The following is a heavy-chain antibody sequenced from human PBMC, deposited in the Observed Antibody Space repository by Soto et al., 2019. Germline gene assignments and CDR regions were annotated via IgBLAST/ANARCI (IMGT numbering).Heavy chain of an antibody. CDR1: GYTFTSYG. Sequence: QVQLVQSGAEVKKPGASVKVSCKASGYTFTSYGISWVRQAPGQGLEWMGWISAYNGNTNYAQKLQCRVTMTTDTPTRTAYKGLRRRCADDPAGWCCATDGGDYAGGDYGGQGTLVTVS. V-gene: IGHV1-18*01. CDR3: ATDGGDYAGGDY. J-gene: IGHJ4*02. CDR2: ISAYNGNT. D-gene: IGHD1-26*01.